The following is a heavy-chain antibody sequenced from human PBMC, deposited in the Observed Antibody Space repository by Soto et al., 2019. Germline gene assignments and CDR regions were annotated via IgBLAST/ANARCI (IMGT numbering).Heavy chain of an antibody. V-gene: IGHV4-39*01. Sequence: SETLSLTCTVSSGSISSTSYYWAWIRQPPGKGLEWIGAIYYDGTTYYTESLKSRVSISVDTSKNQFSLKLNSVTAADTAVYFCARQGRNTKIVLVKHYAAAFSGQGTAVTASS. D-gene: IGHD3-22*01. CDR2: IYYDGTT. J-gene: IGHJ6*02. CDR3: ARQGRNTKIVLVKHYAAAF. CDR1: SGSISSTSYY.